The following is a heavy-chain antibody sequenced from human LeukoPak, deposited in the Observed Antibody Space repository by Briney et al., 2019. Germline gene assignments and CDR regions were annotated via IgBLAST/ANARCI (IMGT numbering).Heavy chain of an antibody. J-gene: IGHJ2*01. CDR1: GFTFNNVW. CDR2: IKSKNDGETT. CDR3: TTRGALVGERGFDL. V-gene: IGHV3-15*07. D-gene: IGHD1-26*01. Sequence: GGSLRLSCAASGFTFNNVWTIWVRQPPGKGLEWVGRIKSKNDGETTDYAGPVKGRFTISRDDSKNTLYLLMNSMKTEDTAVYYCTTRGALVGERGFDLWGRGTLVTVSS.